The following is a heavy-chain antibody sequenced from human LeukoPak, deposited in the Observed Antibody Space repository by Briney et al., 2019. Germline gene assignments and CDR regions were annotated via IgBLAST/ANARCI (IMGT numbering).Heavy chain of an antibody. Sequence: GGSLRLSCAASGFTFSSYAMHWVRQAPGKGLEYVSAISSNGGSTYYANSVKGRFTISRDNSKNTLYLQMGSLRAEDMAVYYCARGDWVGYWGQGTLVTVSS. CDR2: ISSNGGST. CDR1: GFTFSSYA. J-gene: IGHJ4*02. D-gene: IGHD3/OR15-3a*01. CDR3: ARGDWVGY. V-gene: IGHV3-64*01.